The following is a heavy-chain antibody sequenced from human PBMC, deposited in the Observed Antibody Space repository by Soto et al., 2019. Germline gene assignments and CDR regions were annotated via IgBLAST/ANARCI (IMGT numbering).Heavy chain of an antibody. Sequence: GESQKISCKGSGYSFTSDWIAWVRQMPGKGLEYMGIIYPGDSDTRYSPSFQGQVTISADKSTSTAYVQWSSLKASDTAMYYCVRGAIFFHYFYFWGQGALFTVS. CDR3: VRGAIFFHYFYF. D-gene: IGHD3-3*01. J-gene: IGHJ4*02. V-gene: IGHV5-51*01. CDR1: GYSFTSDW. CDR2: IYPGDSDT.